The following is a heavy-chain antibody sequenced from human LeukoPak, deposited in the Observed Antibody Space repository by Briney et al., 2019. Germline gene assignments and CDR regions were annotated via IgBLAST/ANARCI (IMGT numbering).Heavy chain of an antibody. D-gene: IGHD6-19*01. CDR2: IIPIFGTA. CDR1: GGTFSSYA. V-gene: IGHV1-69*13. J-gene: IGHJ6*02. CDR3: ARNWLPHYYYGMDV. Sequence: GASVKGSCKASGGTFSSYAISWVRQAPGQGLEWMGGIIPIFGTANYAQKFQGRVTITADESTSTAYMERSSLRSEDTAAYYCARNWLPHYYYGMDVWGQGTTVTVSS.